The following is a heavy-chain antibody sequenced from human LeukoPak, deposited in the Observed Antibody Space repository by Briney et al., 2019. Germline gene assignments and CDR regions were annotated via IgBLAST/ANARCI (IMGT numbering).Heavy chain of an antibody. D-gene: IGHD3-3*01. CDR2: IYYSGST. CDR3: ARDQRFLEWLQPNYYYYYMDV. Sequence: TETLSLTCTVSGGSISSSSYYWGCIRQPPGKGLEWIGSIYYSGSTYYNPSLKSRVTISVDTSKNQFSLKLSSVTAADTAVYYCARDQRFLEWLQPNYYYYYMDVRGKGTTVTVSS. CDR1: GGSISSSSYY. J-gene: IGHJ6*03. V-gene: IGHV4-39*07.